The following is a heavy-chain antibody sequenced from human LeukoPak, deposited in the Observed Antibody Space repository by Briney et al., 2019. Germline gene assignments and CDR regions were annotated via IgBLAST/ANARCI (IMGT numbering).Heavy chain of an antibody. CDR1: GYTLTELS. J-gene: IGHJ4*02. Sequence: ASVTVSLTCSGYTLTELSMHWGRQAPGKGQGWMGGFDPEDGETIYAQKFQGRVTMTEDTSTDTAYMELSSLRSEDAAVYYCATVGGTPTATGFDYGGQGTLVTVSS. V-gene: IGHV1-24*01. D-gene: IGHD1-14*01. CDR3: ATVGGTPTATGFDY. CDR2: FDPEDGET.